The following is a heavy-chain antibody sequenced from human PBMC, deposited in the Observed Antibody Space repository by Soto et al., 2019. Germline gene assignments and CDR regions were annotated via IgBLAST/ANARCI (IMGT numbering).Heavy chain of an antibody. CDR1: GGSISSGGYS. J-gene: IGHJ4*02. Sequence: QLQLQESGSGLVKPSQTLSLTCAVSGGSISSGGYSWSWIRQPPGKGLEWLGYIYHSVSTYYNPSVKRRVTISLDRSNNQFSLKLSSVTAADTAVYYCARGPPFGYWGQGTLVTVSS. V-gene: IGHV4-30-2*01. CDR2: IYHSVST. CDR3: ARGPPFGY.